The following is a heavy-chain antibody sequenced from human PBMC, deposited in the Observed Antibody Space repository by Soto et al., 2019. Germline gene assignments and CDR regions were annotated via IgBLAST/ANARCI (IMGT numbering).Heavy chain of an antibody. CDR2: ISNDGNRK. CDR1: GFSFSSYG. Sequence: GGSLRLSCAASGFSFSSYGMHWVRQAPGRGLEWVTVISNDGNRKYYGESVKGRFSVSRDNDKDTLYLQMNGLRPEDAGVYYCAKDRRQLSALDMWGQGTTVTVSS. V-gene: IGHV3-30*18. D-gene: IGHD6-6*01. J-gene: IGHJ3*02. CDR3: AKDRRQLSALDM.